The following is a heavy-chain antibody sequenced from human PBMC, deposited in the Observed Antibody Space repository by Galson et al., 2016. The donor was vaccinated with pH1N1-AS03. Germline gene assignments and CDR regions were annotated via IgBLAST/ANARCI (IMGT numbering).Heavy chain of an antibody. CDR3: ARDAAYYYGMDV. CDR2: ISSFNGYT. D-gene: IGHD6-25*01. Sequence: SVKVSCKASGYTFTNYGVSWVRQAPGQGLEWMGGISSFNGYTTYAQKLQDRVTMTRDTSTSTAYMELRSLRSDDTAVYFCARDAAYYYGMDVWGQGTIVTVSS. J-gene: IGHJ6*02. V-gene: IGHV1-18*01. CDR1: GYTFTNYG.